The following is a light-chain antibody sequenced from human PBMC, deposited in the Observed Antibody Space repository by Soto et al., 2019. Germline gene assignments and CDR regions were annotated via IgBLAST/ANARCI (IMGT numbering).Light chain of an antibody. CDR3: QQYGSSPLWT. CDR2: GAS. J-gene: IGKJ1*01. V-gene: IGKV3-20*01. CDR1: QSVSTN. Sequence: EVVMTQAPATLSMSPGERATLSCRASQSVSTNLAWYQQKPGQAPRPLIYGASSRATGIPDRFSGSGSGTDFTLTISRLEPEDFAVYYCQQYGSSPLWTFGQGTKVDI.